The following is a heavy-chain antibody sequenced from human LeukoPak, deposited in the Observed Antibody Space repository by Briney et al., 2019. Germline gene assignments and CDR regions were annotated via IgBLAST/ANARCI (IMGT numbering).Heavy chain of an antibody. CDR2: IYDSGST. V-gene: IGHV4-59*01. J-gene: IGHJ4*02. CDR1: GGSIGSYY. Sequence: SETLSLTCTVSGGSIGSYYWSWIRQPPGKGLEWIGYIYDSGSTNYNPSLKSRVTISVDTSKNQFSLKLSSVTAADTAVYYCARQALEWNYYYDSSGYYDYWGQGTLVTVSS. D-gene: IGHD3-22*01. CDR3: ARQALEWNYYYDSSGYYDY.